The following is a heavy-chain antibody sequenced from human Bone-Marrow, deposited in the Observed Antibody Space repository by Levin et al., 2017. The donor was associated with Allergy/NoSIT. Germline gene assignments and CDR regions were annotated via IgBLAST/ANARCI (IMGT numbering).Heavy chain of an antibody. CDR1: GFTFDDYA. D-gene: IGHD4-17*01. V-gene: IGHV3-9*01. J-gene: IGHJ4*02. CDR3: AKDFGPGGIYGDYLFDY. CDR2: ISWNSGSI. Sequence: SCAASGFTFDDYAMHWVRQAPGKGLEWVSGISWNSGSIGYADSVKGRFTISRDNAKNSLYLQMNSLRAEDTALYYCAKDFGPGGIYGDYLFDYWGQGTLVTVSS.